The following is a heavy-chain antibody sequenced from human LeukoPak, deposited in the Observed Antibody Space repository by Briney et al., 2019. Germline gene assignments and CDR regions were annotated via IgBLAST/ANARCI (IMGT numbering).Heavy chain of an antibody. D-gene: IGHD6-13*01. CDR1: GFTFSNYG. CDR2: ISYDGSNK. V-gene: IGHV3-30*18. CDR3: AKDPRRYSRTGGYFNY. J-gene: IGHJ4*02. Sequence: GGSLRLSCAASGFTFSNYGMHWVRQAPGKGLEWVAFISYDGSNKYYADSVKGRFTISRDNSKKMLYLQVNSLRAEDTAVYYCAKDPRRYSRTGGYFNYWGQGTLVTVSS.